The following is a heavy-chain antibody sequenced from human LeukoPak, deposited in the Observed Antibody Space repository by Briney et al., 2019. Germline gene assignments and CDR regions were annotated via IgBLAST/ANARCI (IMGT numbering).Heavy chain of an antibody. CDR1: GFTFSSYA. Sequence: GGSLRLSCAASGFTFSSYAMSWVRQAPGKGLEWVSAISGSGGSTYYADSVRGRFTISRDNSKNTLYLQMNSLRAEDTAVYYCAKHNGYSSGSFDYWGQGTLVTVSS. V-gene: IGHV3-23*01. CDR2: ISGSGGST. D-gene: IGHD6-19*01. CDR3: AKHNGYSSGSFDY. J-gene: IGHJ4*02.